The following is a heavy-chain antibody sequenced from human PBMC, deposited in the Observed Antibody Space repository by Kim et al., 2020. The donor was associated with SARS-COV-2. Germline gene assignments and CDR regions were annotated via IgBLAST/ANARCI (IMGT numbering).Heavy chain of an antibody. V-gene: IGHV4-59*01. D-gene: IGHD6-19*01. Sequence: TNSNPSLKSRVTISVDTSKNQFSLKLSSVTAADTAVYYCAREGRGWPFDYWGQGTLVTVSS. CDR2: T. J-gene: IGHJ4*02. CDR3: AREGRGWPFDY.